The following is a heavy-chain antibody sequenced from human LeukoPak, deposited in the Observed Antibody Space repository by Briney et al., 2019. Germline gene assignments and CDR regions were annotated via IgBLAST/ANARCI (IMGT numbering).Heavy chain of an antibody. Sequence: GASVKVSCKASGYTFTDYYMHWVRQAPGQGLEWMGWINPNSGDTYYAPKFQGRVTMTRDTSISTAYMELSRLRSDDTAVYYCARDRGATVVTPYYFDYWGQGTLVTVSS. D-gene: IGHD4-23*01. J-gene: IGHJ4*02. CDR3: ARDRGATVVTPYYFDY. V-gene: IGHV1-2*02. CDR2: INPNSGDT. CDR1: GYTFTDYY.